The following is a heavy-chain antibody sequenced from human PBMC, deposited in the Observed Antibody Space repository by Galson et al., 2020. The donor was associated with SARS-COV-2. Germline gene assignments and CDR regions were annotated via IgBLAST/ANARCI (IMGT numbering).Heavy chain of an antibody. D-gene: IGHD3-16*01. CDR2: IYSEGRST. J-gene: IGHJ4*02. Sequence: RGSLRLSCAASGFTFSSYWMHWVRQAPGKGLVWVSRIYSEGRSTSYADSVKGRFTISGDDAKNTLYLHMSSLRAEDTAVYYCARGDMRNDYFDYWGQGTLVTVSS. V-gene: IGHV3-74*01. CDR3: ARGDMRNDYFDY. CDR1: GFTFSSYW.